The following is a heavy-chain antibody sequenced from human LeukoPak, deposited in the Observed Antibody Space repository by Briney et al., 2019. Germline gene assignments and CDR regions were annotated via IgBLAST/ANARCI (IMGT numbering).Heavy chain of an antibody. CDR3: AKLYSSGWGNAFDI. D-gene: IGHD6-19*01. CDR1: RGTFSSYA. Sequence: ASVKVSCKASRGTFSSYAISWVRQAPGQGLEWMGGIIPIFGTANYAQKFQGRVTITADESTSTAYMELSSLRSEDTAVYYCAKLYSSGWGNAFDIWGQGTMVTVSS. CDR2: IIPIFGTA. V-gene: IGHV1-69*13. J-gene: IGHJ3*02.